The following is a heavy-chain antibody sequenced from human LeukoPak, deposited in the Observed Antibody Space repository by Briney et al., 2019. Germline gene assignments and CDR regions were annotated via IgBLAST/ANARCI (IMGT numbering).Heavy chain of an antibody. CDR2: INYSGST. Sequence: SETLSLTCAVYGGSISGYYWSWIRQPPGKGLEWIGEINYSGSTNYNPSLKSRVTISVDTSKNQFSLKLSSVTAADTAVYYCARRHPQPYSAYLVIQYYYYVMDICGQET. D-gene: IGHD2-21*01. J-gene: IGHJ6*02. CDR1: GGSISGYY. CDR3: ARRHPQPYSAYLVIQYYYYVMDI. V-gene: IGHV4-34*01.